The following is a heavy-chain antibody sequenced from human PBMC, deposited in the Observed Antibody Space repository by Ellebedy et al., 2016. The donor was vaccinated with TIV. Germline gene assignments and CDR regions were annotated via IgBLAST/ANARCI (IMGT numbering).Heavy chain of an antibody. V-gene: IGHV4-61*01. CDR3: VRSEGYAMDV. CDR1: GGSVSSGSYY. J-gene: IGHJ6*02. Sequence: SETLSLXXTVSGGSVSSGSYYWSWIRQPPGKGLEWIGFIYYSGSTNYNPSLKSRVTISVDTSKNQFSLKLSSVTAADSAVYYCVRSEGYAMDVWGQGTTVTVSS. CDR2: IYYSGST.